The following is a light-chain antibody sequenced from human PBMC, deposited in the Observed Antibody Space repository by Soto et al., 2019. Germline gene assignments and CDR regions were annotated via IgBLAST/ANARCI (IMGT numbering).Light chain of an antibody. V-gene: IGKV3-20*01. Sequence: EIVFTQSPGTLSLSPGERATLSCRASQSVSSDLAWYHQKPGQAPRLLIYGASTRATGIPARFSGSGSGTEFTLTISSLESEDFAVYYRQQYGSSPRTFGQGTKVDIK. CDR2: GAS. CDR3: QQYGSSPRT. J-gene: IGKJ1*01. CDR1: QSVSSD.